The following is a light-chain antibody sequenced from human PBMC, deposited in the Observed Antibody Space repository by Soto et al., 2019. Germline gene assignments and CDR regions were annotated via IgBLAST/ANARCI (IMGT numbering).Light chain of an antibody. V-gene: IGKV1-39*01. Sequence: DIQMTQSPSSLSASVGDRVTITCRASQSISSNLNWYQQKPGKAPKLLIYAASSLQSGDPSRFSGSGSGTDFTLTISSLQPEDFATYYCQQSYSTPPTFGQGTKVDIK. CDR2: AAS. J-gene: IGKJ1*01. CDR1: QSISSN. CDR3: QQSYSTPPT.